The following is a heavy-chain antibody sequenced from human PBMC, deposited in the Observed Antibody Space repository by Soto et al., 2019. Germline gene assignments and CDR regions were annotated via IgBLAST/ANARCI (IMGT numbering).Heavy chain of an antibody. CDR1: GFTFSSYA. J-gene: IGHJ6*02. Sequence: GGSLRLSCSASGFTFSSYAMHWVRQAPGKGLEYVSSISTNGGSTHAASVKGRFTISREDSKNSLYLQMSSLKTEDTAVYYCTRDVGNYHSSGYPLGGMDVWGQGTTVTVSS. V-gene: IGHV3-64*04. D-gene: IGHD3-22*01. CDR3: TRDVGNYHSSGYPLGGMDV. CDR2: ISTNGGST.